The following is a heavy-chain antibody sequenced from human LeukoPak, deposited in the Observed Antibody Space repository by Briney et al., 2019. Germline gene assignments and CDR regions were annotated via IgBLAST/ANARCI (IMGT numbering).Heavy chain of an antibody. CDR3: ARDGYSYGYYYYGMDV. J-gene: IGHJ6*02. CDR1: GGTFSSYA. Sequence: SVKVSCKASGGTFSSYAISWVRQAPGQGLEWMGGIIPIFGTANYAQKFQGRVTITADESTSTAYMELSSLRSEDTAVYYCARDGYSYGYYYYGMDVWGQGTTVTVSS. V-gene: IGHV1-69*13. D-gene: IGHD5-18*01. CDR2: IIPIFGTA.